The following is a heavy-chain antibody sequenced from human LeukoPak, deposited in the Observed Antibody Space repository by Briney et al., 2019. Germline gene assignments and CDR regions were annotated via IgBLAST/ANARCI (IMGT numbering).Heavy chain of an antibody. Sequence: SETLSLTCAVYGGSFSGYYWSWIRQPPGKGLEWIGEINHSGSTKYNPSLKSRFTLSVHTSKTHFSLKLSSVTAADTAVYYCARVRLFGVVTIDYCGQGTLVTVSS. V-gene: IGHV4-34*01. CDR2: INHSGST. D-gene: IGHD3-3*01. CDR1: GGSFSGYY. J-gene: IGHJ4*02. CDR3: ARVRLFGVVTIDY.